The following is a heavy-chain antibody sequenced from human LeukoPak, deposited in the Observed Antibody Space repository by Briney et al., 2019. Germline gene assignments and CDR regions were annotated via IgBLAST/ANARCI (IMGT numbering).Heavy chain of an antibody. D-gene: IGHD4-23*01. V-gene: IGHV3-23*01. Sequence: GGSLRLSCAASGFTFSSYSMNWVRQTPGKGLEWVSAISGSGGSTYYADSVKGRFTISRDNSKNTLYLQMNSLRAEDTAVYYCAKGVVVTPRYYYMDVWGKGTTVTVSS. CDR1: GFTFSSYS. CDR2: ISGSGGST. J-gene: IGHJ6*03. CDR3: AKGVVVTPRYYYMDV.